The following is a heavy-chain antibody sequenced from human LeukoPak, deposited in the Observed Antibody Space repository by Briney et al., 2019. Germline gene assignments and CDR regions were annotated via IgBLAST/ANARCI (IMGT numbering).Heavy chain of an antibody. CDR3: AKDPTYYYDSSGYYSAY. J-gene: IGHJ4*02. D-gene: IGHD3-22*01. CDR2: ISGSGGST. CDR1: GFTFSSYA. V-gene: IGHV3-23*01. Sequence: GGSLRRSCAASGFTFSSYAMSWVRQAPGKGLEWVSAISGSGGSTYYADSVKGRFTISRDNSKNTLYLQMNSLRAEDTAVYYCAKDPTYYYDSSGYYSAYWGQGTLVTVSS.